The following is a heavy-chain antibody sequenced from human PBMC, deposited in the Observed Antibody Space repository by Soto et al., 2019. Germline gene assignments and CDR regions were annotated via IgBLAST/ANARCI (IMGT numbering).Heavy chain of an antibody. CDR3: ARRGPGTYFDY. CDR2: ISGSGDST. Sequence: EVQLLDSGGGLVQPGGSLRLSCAASGFTFSSYAMNWVRQAPGKGLEWVAGISGSGDSTYYADSVKGRFTISRDNSKNTLYLQMNSRGTEDPAVDYCARRGPGTYFDYWGQGTLVTVSS. V-gene: IGHV3-23*01. CDR1: GFTFSSYA. D-gene: IGHD6-13*01. J-gene: IGHJ4*02.